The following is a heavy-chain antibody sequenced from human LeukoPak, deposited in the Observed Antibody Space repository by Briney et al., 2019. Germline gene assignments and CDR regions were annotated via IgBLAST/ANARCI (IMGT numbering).Heavy chain of an antibody. V-gene: IGHV3-7*01. CDR3: ARDRLYGEWSY. CDR1: GFTFSDYW. J-gene: IGHJ4*02. CDR2: IKQDGSEE. D-gene: IGHD4-17*01. Sequence: GGSLRLSCAVSGFTFSDYWMSWVRQAPGKGLEWEANIKQDGSEEYYVDSVKGRFIISRDNAKNSMYLQMNSLRDEDTAVYYCARDRLYGEWSYWGQGTLVTVSS.